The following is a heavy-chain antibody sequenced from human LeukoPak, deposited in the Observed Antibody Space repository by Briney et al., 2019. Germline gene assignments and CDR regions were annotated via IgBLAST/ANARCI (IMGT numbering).Heavy chain of an antibody. V-gene: IGHV3-23*01. D-gene: IGHD2-2*01. Sequence: GSLRLSCAASGFTFSSYAMSWVRQAPGKGLEWVSGISGGGGGIYYADSVKGRVTISRDNSKNTLCLQMNSLRAEDTAVYYCAKDLRSCTSTICYYSGMAAWGQGTTVTVSS. CDR2: ISGGGGGI. CDR3: AKDLRSCTSTICYYSGMAA. J-gene: IGHJ6*02. CDR1: GFTFSSYA.